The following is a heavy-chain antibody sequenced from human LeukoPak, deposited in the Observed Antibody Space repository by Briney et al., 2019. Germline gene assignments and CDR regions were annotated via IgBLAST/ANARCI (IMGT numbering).Heavy chain of an antibody. J-gene: IGHJ4*02. CDR2: IASDGSST. D-gene: IGHD4-23*01. CDR1: GFTFSNDW. V-gene: IGHV3-74*01. CDR3: ARGRPHGNDY. Sequence: GGSLRLSCAASGFTFSNDWMNWVRQAPGKGLEWVSRIASDGSSTTYADSVKGRFSISRDNAKNTLYLQMNSLRVEDTAVYYCARGRPHGNDYWGQGTLVTVSS.